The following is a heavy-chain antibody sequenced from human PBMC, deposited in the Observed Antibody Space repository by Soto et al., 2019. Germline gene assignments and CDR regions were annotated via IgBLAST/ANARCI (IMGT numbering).Heavy chain of an antibody. CDR1: GYIFTKYW. D-gene: IGHD3-3*01. V-gene: IGHV5-51*01. J-gene: IGHJ6*02. CDR3: ATNFWNGYWASQYYAMDI. CDR2: IYPGDSDV. Sequence: PGESLKISCKGSGYIFTKYWIAWVRQMPGKGLECMGIIYPGDSDVRYTPSFQGQVTISADKSINTAYVQWNSLKASDTAVYYCATNFWNGYWASQYYAMDIWGQGTTVTVSS.